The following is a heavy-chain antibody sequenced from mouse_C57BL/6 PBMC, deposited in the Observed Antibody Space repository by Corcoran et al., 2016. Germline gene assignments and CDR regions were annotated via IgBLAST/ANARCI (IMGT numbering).Heavy chain of an antibody. CDR3: ARSAAWFAY. J-gene: IGHJ3*01. V-gene: IGHV9-3*01. Sequence: QIQLVQSGPELKKPGETVKISCKASGYTFTTYGMSWVKQAPGKGLKWMGWINTYSGVPTYADDFKGRFAFSLETSASTAYLQINNLKNEDTATYCCARSAAWFAYWGQGTLVTVSA. CDR2: INTYSGVP. CDR1: GYTFTTYG.